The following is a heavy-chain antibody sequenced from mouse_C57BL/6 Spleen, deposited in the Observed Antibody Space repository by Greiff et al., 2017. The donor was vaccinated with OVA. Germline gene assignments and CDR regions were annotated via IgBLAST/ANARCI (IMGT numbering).Heavy chain of an antibody. V-gene: IGHV1-15*01. CDR1: GYTFTDYE. CDR2: IDPETGGT. CDR3: TPYGYDEAWFAY. Sequence: SGAELVRPGASVTLSCKASGYTFTDYEMHWVKQTPVHGLEWIGAIDPETGGTAYNQKFKGKAILTADKSSSTAYMELRSLTSEDSAVYYCTPYGYDEAWFAYWGQGTLVTVSA. J-gene: IGHJ3*01. D-gene: IGHD2-2*01.